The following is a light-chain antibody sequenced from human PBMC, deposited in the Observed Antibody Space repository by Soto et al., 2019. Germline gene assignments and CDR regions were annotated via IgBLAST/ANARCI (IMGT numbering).Light chain of an antibody. CDR3: QQYNNWRT. CDR2: GAS. CDR1: QSVSIN. V-gene: IGKV3-15*01. Sequence: EIVMTQSPATLSVSPGERATLSCRASQSVSINLAWYQLKPGQAPRLLIYGASSRATGIPARFSGSGSGTEFTLTISSLQSEDFAVYYCQQYNNWRTFGQGTKLEIK. J-gene: IGKJ2*02.